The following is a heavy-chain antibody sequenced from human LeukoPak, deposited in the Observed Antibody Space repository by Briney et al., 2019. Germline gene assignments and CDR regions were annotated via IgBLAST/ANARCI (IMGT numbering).Heavy chain of an antibody. J-gene: IGHJ4*02. Sequence: PGGSLRLSCAASGFTVSSNYMIWVRQAPGKGLEWVSVIYSGGSTYYADSVKGRFTISRDNSKNTLYLQMNSLRAEDTAVYYSATQLQSYSGSYYSDYWGQGTLVTVSS. CDR1: GFTVSSNY. CDR2: IYSGGST. D-gene: IGHD1-26*01. CDR3: ATQLQSYSGSYYSDY. V-gene: IGHV3-53*01.